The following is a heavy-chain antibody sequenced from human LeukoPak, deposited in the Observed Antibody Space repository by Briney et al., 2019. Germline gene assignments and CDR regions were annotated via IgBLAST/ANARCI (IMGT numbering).Heavy chain of an antibody. CDR2: IGGTGEDT. J-gene: IGHJ6*02. CDR1: GFTFSDYA. CDR3: AKAERGYSGDYAMDV. V-gene: IGHV3-23*01. D-gene: IGHD5-12*01. Sequence: GGSLRLSCAPSGFTFSDYAMSWVRQAPGKGLEWVSSIGGTGEDTYYSDSVKGRFTISRDNSKNTLYLQMNSLRAEDTAVYYCAKAERGYSGDYAMDVWGQGTTVTVSS.